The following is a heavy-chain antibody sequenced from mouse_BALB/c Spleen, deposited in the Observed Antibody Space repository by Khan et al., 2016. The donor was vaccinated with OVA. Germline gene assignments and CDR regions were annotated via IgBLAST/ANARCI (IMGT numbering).Heavy chain of an antibody. J-gene: IGHJ2*01. CDR2: INPTSGYT. V-gene: IGHV1-7*01. Sequence: QVQLKQSGAELAKPGASVKMSCKASGYTFTSYWMHWVKQRPGQGLEWIGYINPTSGYTDYNEKFKDKATLSADKSSSTAYMQLSSLTSEASAVDYCARDRIDYWGQGTTLTVSS. CDR3: ARDRIDY. CDR1: GYTFTSYW.